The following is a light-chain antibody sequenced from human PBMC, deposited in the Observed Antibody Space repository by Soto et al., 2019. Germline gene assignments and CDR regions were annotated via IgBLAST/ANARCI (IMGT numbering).Light chain of an antibody. CDR2: DAS. CDR1: QSVNTY. Sequence: EIVMTQSPATLSLSPGERATLSCRASQSVNTYLAWYQQKPGQAPRVLIYDASDRATGVPARFSGSGSGTDFILTISSVEPEDSAVYYCQRRGDWPLYTFGQGTKLEIK. CDR3: QRRGDWPLYT. J-gene: IGKJ2*01. V-gene: IGKV3-11*01.